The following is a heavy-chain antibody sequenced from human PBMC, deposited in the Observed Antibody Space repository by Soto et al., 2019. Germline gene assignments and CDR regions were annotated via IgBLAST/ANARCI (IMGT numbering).Heavy chain of an antibody. D-gene: IGHD3-3*01. CDR2: ISGSGGST. CDR1: GFTFSSYA. Sequence: GGSLRLSCAASGFTFSSYAMSWVRQAPGKGLEWVSAISGSGGSTYYADSVKGRFTISRDNSKNTLYLQMNSLRAEDTAVYYCAKDEVAIFGVGPLYWGQGTLVTVSS. CDR3: AKDEVAIFGVGPLY. V-gene: IGHV3-23*01. J-gene: IGHJ4*02.